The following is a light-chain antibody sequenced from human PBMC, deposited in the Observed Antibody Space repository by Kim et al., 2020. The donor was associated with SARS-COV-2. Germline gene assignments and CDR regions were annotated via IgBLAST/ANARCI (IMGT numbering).Light chain of an antibody. V-gene: IGLV3-21*03. CDR3: QVWDTSRVV. CDR1: NIRSKS. J-gene: IGLJ2*01. Sequence: SVAPGKTARITCGGNNIRSKSVQWYQQKPGQAPVVVVYNDSDRPSGIPERFSGSNSGNTATLTISRVGAGDEADYYCQVWDTSRVVFGGGTQLTVL. CDR2: NDS.